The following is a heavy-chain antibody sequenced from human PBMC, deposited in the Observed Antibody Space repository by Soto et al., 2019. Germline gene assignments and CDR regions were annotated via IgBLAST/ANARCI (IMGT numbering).Heavy chain of an antibody. V-gene: IGHV4-4*07. J-gene: IGHJ4*02. CDR2: IYTSGST. D-gene: IGHD1-7*01. CDR3: GRESGETWDYEAY. CDR1: GGSISGYY. Sequence: SETLSLTCTVSGGSISGYYWSWIRQPAGKGLEWIGRIYTSGSTNYNPSLKSRVTMSVDTSKNQFSLNLHSVTAADSAVYFWGRESGETWDYEAYWGQGTPVTVAS.